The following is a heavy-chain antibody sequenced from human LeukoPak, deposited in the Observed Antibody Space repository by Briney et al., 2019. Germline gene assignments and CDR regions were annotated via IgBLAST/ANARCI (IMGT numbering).Heavy chain of an antibody. J-gene: IGHJ4*02. CDR3: ARVSSGSYYGYYFDY. D-gene: IGHD1-26*01. CDR2: IYYSGST. Sequence: SETLSLTCTVSGGSISSSSYYWGWIRQPPGKGLEWIGSIYYSGSTYYNPSLKSRFTISVDTSKNQFSLKLSSVTAADTAVYYCARVSSGSYYGYYFDYWGQGTLVTVSS. CDR1: GGSISSSSYY. V-gene: IGHV4-39*07.